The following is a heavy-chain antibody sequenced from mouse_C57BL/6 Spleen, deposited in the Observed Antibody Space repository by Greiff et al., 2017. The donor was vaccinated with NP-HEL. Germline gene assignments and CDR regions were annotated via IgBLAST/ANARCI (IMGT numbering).Heavy chain of an antibody. V-gene: IGHV1-58*01. Sequence: EVKLVESGAELVRPGSSVKMSCKTSGYTFTSYGINWVKQRPGQGLEWIGYIYIGNGYTEYNEKFKGKATLTSDTSSSTAYMQLSSLTSEDSAIYFCARSGIVFITTVVAPDVWGTGTTVTVSS. D-gene: IGHD1-1*01. CDR3: ARSGIVFITTVVAPDV. J-gene: IGHJ1*03. CDR2: IYIGNGYT. CDR1: GYTFTSYG.